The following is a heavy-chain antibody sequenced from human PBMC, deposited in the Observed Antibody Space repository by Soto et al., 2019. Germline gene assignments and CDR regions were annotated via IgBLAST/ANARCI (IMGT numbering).Heavy chain of an antibody. J-gene: IGHJ6*02. CDR3: ASQADSSSWYRNYYYGMDV. D-gene: IGHD6-13*01. CDR1: GGTFSSYA. V-gene: IGHV1-69*13. Sequence: SVKVPCKASGGTFSSYAISWVRQAPGQGLEWMGGIIPIFGTANYAQKFQGRVTITADESTSTAYMELSSLRSEDTAVYYCASQADSSSWYRNYYYGMDVWGQGTTVTVSS. CDR2: IIPIFGTA.